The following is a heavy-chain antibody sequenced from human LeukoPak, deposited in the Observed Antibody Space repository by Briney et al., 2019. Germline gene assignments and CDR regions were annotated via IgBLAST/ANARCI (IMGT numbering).Heavy chain of an antibody. CDR1: GGSISSYY. CDR3: ARALAVANSYDAFDI. V-gene: IGHV4-59*01. Sequence: SETLSLTCTVSGGSISSYYWSWIRQPPGKGLEWIGYIYYGGSTNYNPSLKSRITISVDTSKNQFSLKLSSVTAADTAVYYCARALAVANSYDAFDIWGQGTMVTVSS. D-gene: IGHD6-19*01. J-gene: IGHJ3*02. CDR2: IYYGGST.